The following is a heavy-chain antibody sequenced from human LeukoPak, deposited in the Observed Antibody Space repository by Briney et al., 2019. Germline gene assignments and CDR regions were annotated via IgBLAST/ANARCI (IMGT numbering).Heavy chain of an antibody. CDR3: AGDRLRYFDWRGEYGMDV. V-gene: IGHV1-2*02. CDR2: INPNSGGT. Sequence: ASVKVSCKASGYTFTGYYMHWVRQAPGQGLEWMGWINPNSGGTNYAQKFQGRVTMTRDTSISTAYMGLSRLRSDDTAVYYCAGDRLRYFDWRGEYGMDVWGQGTTVTVSS. J-gene: IGHJ6*02. D-gene: IGHD3-9*01. CDR1: GYTFTGYY.